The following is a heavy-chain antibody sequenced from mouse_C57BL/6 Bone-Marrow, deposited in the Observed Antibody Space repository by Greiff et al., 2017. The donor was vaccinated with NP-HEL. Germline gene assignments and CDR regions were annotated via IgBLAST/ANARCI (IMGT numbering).Heavy chain of an antibody. J-gene: IGHJ3*01. CDR2: ISSGGSYT. D-gene: IGHD2-4*01. V-gene: IGHV5-6*01. CDR1: GFTFSSYG. CDR3: ASPYDYDVAWFAY. Sequence: EVQVVESGGDLVKPGGSLKLSCAASGFTFSSYGMSWVRQTPDKRLEWVATISSGGSYTYYPDSVKGRFTISRDNAKNTLSLQMSSLKSEDTAMYYCASPYDYDVAWFAYWGQGTLVTVSA.